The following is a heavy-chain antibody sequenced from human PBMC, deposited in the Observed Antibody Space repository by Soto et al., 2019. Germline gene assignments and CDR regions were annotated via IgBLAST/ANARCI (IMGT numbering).Heavy chain of an antibody. CDR3: ARSNSGADS. D-gene: IGHD7-27*01. Sequence: GGSLRLSCAVSGFTFSNYWMYWVRQAPGEAPEWVSLIKNADTDTTYADSVKGRFIISRDNAKNTLYLQMNSLRAEDTAVYFCARSNSGADSWGLGTLVTVSS. V-gene: IGHV3-74*01. CDR1: GFTFSNYW. CDR2: IKNADTDT. J-gene: IGHJ4*02.